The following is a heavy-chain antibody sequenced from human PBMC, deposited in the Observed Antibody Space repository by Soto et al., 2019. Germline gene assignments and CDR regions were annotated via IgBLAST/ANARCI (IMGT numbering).Heavy chain of an antibody. D-gene: IGHD3-10*01. Sequence: ASVKVSCKASGGTFSSYTIGWVRQAPGQGLEWMGRIIPILGIANYAQKFQGRVTITADKSTSTAYMELSSLRSEDTAVYYCAREEYYGSGSYYKPFDYWGQGTLVTVSS. V-gene: IGHV1-69*04. CDR3: AREEYYGSGSYYKPFDY. CDR2: IIPILGIA. J-gene: IGHJ4*02. CDR1: GGTFSSYT.